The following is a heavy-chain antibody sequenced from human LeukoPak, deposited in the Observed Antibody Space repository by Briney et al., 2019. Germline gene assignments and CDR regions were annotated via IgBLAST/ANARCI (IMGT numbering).Heavy chain of an antibody. V-gene: IGHV1-2*02. CDR3: AREPPGTTGTTCWFDP. D-gene: IGHD1-1*01. CDR2: INPNSGGT. Sequence: ASVKVSCKASGGTFSSYAISWVRQAPGQGLEWMGWINPNSGGTNYAQKFQGRVTMTRDTSISTAYMELSRLRSDDTAVYYCAREPPGTTGTTCWFDPWGQGTLVTVSS. CDR1: GGTFSSYA. J-gene: IGHJ5*02.